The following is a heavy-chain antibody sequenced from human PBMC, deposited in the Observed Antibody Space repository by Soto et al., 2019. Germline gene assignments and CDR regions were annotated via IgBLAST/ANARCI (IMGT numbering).Heavy chain of an antibody. CDR2: INHSGST. CDR3: ASSLAWAPDAFDI. V-gene: IGHV4-34*01. Sequence: SETLSLTCAVYGGSFSGYYWSWIRQPPGKGLEWIGEINHSGSTNYNPSLKIRVTISVDTSKNQFSLKLSSVTAADTAVYYCASSLAWAPDAFDIWGQGTMVTVSS. D-gene: IGHD1-26*01. J-gene: IGHJ3*02. CDR1: GGSFSGYY.